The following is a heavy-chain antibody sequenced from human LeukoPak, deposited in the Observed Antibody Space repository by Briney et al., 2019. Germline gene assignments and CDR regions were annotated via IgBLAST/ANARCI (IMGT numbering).Heavy chain of an antibody. D-gene: IGHD3-10*01. CDR1: GFTFSSYA. Sequence: PGGSLRLSCAASGFTFSSYAMSWVRQAPGKGLEWVAFIRFDGSNKYYADSVKGRFTISRDNSKNSLYLQMNSLRAEDTAVYYCARGATMARYDAFDIWGQGTMVTVSS. CDR3: ARGATMARYDAFDI. V-gene: IGHV3-30*02. CDR2: IRFDGSNK. J-gene: IGHJ3*02.